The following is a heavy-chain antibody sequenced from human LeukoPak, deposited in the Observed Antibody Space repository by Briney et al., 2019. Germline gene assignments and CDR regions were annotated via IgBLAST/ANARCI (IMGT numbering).Heavy chain of an antibody. V-gene: IGHV3-30-3*01. CDR3: ARDNPPRKYYSDRSGYYGVFDI. CDR2: ISYDGSSK. Sequence: GGSLRLSCAASGFTFSSYAMHWVRQAPGKGLEWVAVISYDGSSKYYADSVKGRFTISRDNSKNTLYLQMNSLRAEDTVVYYCARDNPPRKYYSDRSGYYGVFDIWGQGTMVTVSS. CDR1: GFTFSSYA. J-gene: IGHJ3*02. D-gene: IGHD3-22*01.